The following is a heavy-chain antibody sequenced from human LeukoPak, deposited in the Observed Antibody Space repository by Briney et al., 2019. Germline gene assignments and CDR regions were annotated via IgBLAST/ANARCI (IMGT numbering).Heavy chain of an antibody. J-gene: IGHJ4*02. D-gene: IGHD6-19*01. Sequence: GASVKVSCKASGGTFSSYAISWVRQAPGQGLEWMGGIIPISGTANYAQKFQGRVTITADKSTSTAYMELSSLRSDDTAVYYCARGSRTGWYYFDYWGQGTLVTVSS. CDR1: GGTFSSYA. V-gene: IGHV1-69*06. CDR3: ARGSRTGWYYFDY. CDR2: IIPISGTA.